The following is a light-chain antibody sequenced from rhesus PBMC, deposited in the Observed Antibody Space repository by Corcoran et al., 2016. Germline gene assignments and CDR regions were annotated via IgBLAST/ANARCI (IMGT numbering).Light chain of an antibody. J-gene: IGKJ1*01. Sequence: GDTVTITCRASQGISSYLNWFQQKPGKAPKLLIYAASSLESGVPSRFSGSGSGTEFTLTISSLQPEDFAAYYCLQHNSYPWTFGRGTKVEIK. CDR2: AAS. CDR3: LQHNSYPWT. CDR1: QGISSY. V-gene: IGKV1-28*01.